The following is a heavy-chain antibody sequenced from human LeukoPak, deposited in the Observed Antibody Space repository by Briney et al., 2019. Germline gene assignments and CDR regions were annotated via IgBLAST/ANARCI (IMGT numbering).Heavy chain of an antibody. Sequence: SETLSLTCAVYGGSFSGYYWSWIRQPPGKGLEWIGYIYYSGSTNYNPSLKSRVTISVDTSKNQFSLKLSSVTAADTAVYYCARDDSSGGFDYWGQGTLVTVSS. CDR2: IYYSGST. D-gene: IGHD3-22*01. V-gene: IGHV4-59*01. CDR3: ARDDSSGGFDY. CDR1: GGSFSGYY. J-gene: IGHJ4*02.